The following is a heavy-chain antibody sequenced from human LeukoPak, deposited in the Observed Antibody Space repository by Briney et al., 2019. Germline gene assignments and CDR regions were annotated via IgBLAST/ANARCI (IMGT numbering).Heavy chain of an antibody. Sequence: PSESLTLTCTVSGGSISDYYMSWIRQPPGKGLEWIAYINYSGNTDYNPSLKSRVTISVDTSKNHFSLKLNSVTAADTAVYYCARLNVLNNSVLHHFDRWGQGTLVTVSS. CDR3: ARLNVLNNSVLHHFDR. V-gene: IGHV4-59*08. J-gene: IGHJ4*02. CDR2: INYSGNT. D-gene: IGHD1/OR15-1a*01. CDR1: GGSISDYY.